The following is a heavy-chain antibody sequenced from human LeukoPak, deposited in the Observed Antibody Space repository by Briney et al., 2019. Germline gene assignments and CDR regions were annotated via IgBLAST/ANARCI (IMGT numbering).Heavy chain of an antibody. CDR1: GGSFSGYY. J-gene: IGHJ4*02. V-gene: IGHV4-34*01. CDR3: ARGSMRAAAGTGY. CDR2: INHSGST. D-gene: IGHD6-13*01. Sequence: SETLSLTCAVYGGSFSGYYWSWIRQPPGKGLEWIGEINHSGSTNYNPSLKSRVTISVDTSKNQFSLKLSSVTAADTAVYYCARGSMRAAAGTGYWGQETLVTVSS.